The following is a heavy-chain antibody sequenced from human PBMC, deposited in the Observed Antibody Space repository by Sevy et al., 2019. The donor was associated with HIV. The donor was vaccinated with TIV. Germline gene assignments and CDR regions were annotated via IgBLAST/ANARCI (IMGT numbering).Heavy chain of an antibody. CDR2: MFSYNGET. D-gene: IGHD1-7*01. V-gene: IGHV1-18*01. Sequence: ASAKVSCKTSGYSFKNYGISWVRQAPGQGLEWMGWMFSYNGETKYAQKFQGRVTMTTDTSTDTAYMELRSLRSDDTAVYYCARGQTAPGTPDYWGQGTLVTVSS. CDR1: GYSFKNYG. CDR3: ARGQTAPGTPDY. J-gene: IGHJ4*02.